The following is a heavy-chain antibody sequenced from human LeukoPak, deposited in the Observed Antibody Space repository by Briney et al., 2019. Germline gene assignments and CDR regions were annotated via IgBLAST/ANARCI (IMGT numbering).Heavy chain of an antibody. CDR3: ARDGYGSGTYYPNWFDP. J-gene: IGHJ5*02. D-gene: IGHD3-10*01. Sequence: GGSPRLSCAAPGFTFSSYEMSWVRQAPGEGLGWVSYISNSGSTIFYVDSVKGRYTISRDNAKNSLYLQMNSLRAEDTAVYYCARDGYGSGTYYPNWFDPWGQGTLVTVSS. CDR2: ISNSGSTI. CDR1: GFTFSSYE. V-gene: IGHV3-48*03.